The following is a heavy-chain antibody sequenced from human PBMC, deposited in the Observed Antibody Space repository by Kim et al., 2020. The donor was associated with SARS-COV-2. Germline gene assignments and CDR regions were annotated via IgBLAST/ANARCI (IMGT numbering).Heavy chain of an antibody. D-gene: IGHD2-8*01. CDR2: IYPGESDT. J-gene: IGHJ6*01. V-gene: IGHV5-51*01. CDR1: GYSFTSYW. Sequence: GESLKISCKGSGYSFTSYWIGRVRQMPGKGLEWMGNIYPGESDTRYSPSLQGQVTISYDKAISTAYLQWTTLKASDTGMYYCARLMAPVHPQDYYYDGRDGWGQGTTVTVPS. CDR3: ARLMAPVHPQDYYYDGRDG.